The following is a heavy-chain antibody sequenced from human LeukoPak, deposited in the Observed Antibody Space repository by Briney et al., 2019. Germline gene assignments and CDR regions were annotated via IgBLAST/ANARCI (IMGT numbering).Heavy chain of an antibody. Sequence: GASVKVSCKASGYTFTSYGISWVRQAPGQGLERMGWISAYNGNTNYAQKLQGRVTMTTDTSTSTAYMELRSLRSDDTAVYYCARDRSARLGNYYYGMDVWGQGTTVTVSS. CDR3: ARDRSARLGNYYYGMDV. CDR1: GYTFTSYG. D-gene: IGHD6-19*01. V-gene: IGHV1-18*01. CDR2: ISAYNGNT. J-gene: IGHJ6*02.